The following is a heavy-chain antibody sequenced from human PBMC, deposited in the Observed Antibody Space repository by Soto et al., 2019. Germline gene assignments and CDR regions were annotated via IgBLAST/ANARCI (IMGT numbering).Heavy chain of an antibody. CDR3: ARVGLEPARFDY. J-gene: IGHJ4*02. V-gene: IGHV4-59*01. D-gene: IGHD3-16*01. Sequence: SETLSLTCTVSGGSISSYYWSWIRQPPGKGLEWIGYIYYSGSTNYNPSLKSRVTISVDTSKNQFSLKLSSVTAADTAVYYCARVGLEPARFDYWGQGTLVTVSS. CDR2: IYYSGST. CDR1: GGSISSYY.